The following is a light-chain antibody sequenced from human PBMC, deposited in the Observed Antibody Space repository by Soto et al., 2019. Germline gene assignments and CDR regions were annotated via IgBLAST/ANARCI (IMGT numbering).Light chain of an antibody. CDR1: QRITTY. CDR2: TSG. V-gene: IGKV1-39*01. CDR3: QQSYSTPYT. J-gene: IGKJ2*01. Sequence: IQMTQSPSSLSASVGARVTITCRASQRITTYLNWYQQKPGKAPKLLISTSGTLQRGVPSRFSGSGSGTDFTLTITALRPEDFATYFCQQSYSTPYTFGQGTKLEIK.